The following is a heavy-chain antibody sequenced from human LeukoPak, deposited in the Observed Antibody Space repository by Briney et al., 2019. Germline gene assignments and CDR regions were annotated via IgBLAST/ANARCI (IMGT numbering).Heavy chain of an antibody. CDR1: GYTFTGYY. Sequence: ASVKVSCKASGYTFTGYYMHWVRQAPGQGLEWMGWINPNSGGTNYAQKFQGRVTMTRDSSISTAYMELSRLSSDDTAVYYCATARDILTTISVGGFDYWGQGTLVTVSS. CDR3: ATARDILTTISVGGFDY. J-gene: IGHJ4*02. V-gene: IGHV1-2*02. D-gene: IGHD5-12*01. CDR2: INPNSGGT.